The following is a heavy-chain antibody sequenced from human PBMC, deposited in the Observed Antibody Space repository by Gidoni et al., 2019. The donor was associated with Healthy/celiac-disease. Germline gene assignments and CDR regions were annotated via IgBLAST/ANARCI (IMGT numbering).Heavy chain of an antibody. D-gene: IGHD1-1*01. CDR2: ISSSSSTI. CDR1: GFTFSSYS. J-gene: IGHJ6*02. V-gene: IGHV3-48*04. CDR3: ARRNDGDLGYYYYGMDV. Sequence: EVQLVESGGGLVQPGGSLRLSCAASGFTFSSYSMNWVRQAPGKGLEWVSYISSSSSTIYYADSVKGRFTISRDNAKNSLYLQMNSLRAEDTAVYYCARRNDGDLGYYYYGMDVWGQGTTVTVSS.